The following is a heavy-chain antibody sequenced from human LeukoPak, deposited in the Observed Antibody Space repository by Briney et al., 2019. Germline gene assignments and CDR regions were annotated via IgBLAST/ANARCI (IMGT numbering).Heavy chain of an antibody. CDR2: IIPIFGTA. CDR3: ARPMNPLDYYYMDV. Sequence: ASVKVSCKASGGTFSSCAISWVRQAPGQGLEWMGGIIPIFGTANYAQKFQGRVTITTDESTSTAYMELSSLRSEDTAVYYCARPMNPLDYYYMDVWGKGTTVTVSS. J-gene: IGHJ6*03. D-gene: IGHD1-14*01. V-gene: IGHV1-69*05. CDR1: GGTFSSCA.